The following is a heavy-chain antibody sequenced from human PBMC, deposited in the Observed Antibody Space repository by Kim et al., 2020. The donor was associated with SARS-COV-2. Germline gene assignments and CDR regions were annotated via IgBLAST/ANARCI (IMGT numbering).Heavy chain of an antibody. CDR2: IYYSGST. V-gene: IGHV4-30-4*01. D-gene: IGHD3-22*01. J-gene: IGHJ2*01. CDR1: GGSISSGDYY. Sequence: SETLSLTCTVSGGSISSGDYYWSWIRQPPGKGLEWIGYIYYSGSTYYNPSLKSRVTISVDTSKNQFSLKLSSVTAADTAVYYCASQPLMITPHPIDLWGRGTLVTVSS. CDR3: ASQPLMITPHPIDL.